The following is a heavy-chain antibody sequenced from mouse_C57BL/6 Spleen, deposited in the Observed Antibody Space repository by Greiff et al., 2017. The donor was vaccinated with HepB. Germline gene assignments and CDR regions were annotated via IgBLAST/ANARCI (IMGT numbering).Heavy chain of an antibody. CDR1: GYTFTSYW. D-gene: IGHD2-5*01. V-gene: IGHV1-69*01. J-gene: IGHJ2*01. CDR3: ARNSNYDFDY. CDR2: IDPSDSYT. Sequence: QVQLQQPGAELVMPGASVKLSCKASGYTFTSYWMHWVKQRPGQGLEWIGEIDPSDSYTNYNQKFKGKSTLTVDKSSSTAYMQLSSLTSEDSAVYYCARNSNYDFDYWGQGTTLTVSS.